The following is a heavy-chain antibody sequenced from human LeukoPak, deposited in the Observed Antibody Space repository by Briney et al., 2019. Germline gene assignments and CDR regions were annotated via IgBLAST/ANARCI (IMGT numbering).Heavy chain of an antibody. D-gene: IGHD3-10*01. CDR2: IYSSGST. CDR3: ARLPITMVRGVKEYYFDY. V-gene: IGHV4-61*02. CDR1: GGSISSGSYY. Sequence: SSETLSLTCTVSGGSISSGSYYWSWIRQPAGKGLEWIGRIYSSGSTNYNPSLKSRVTISLDTSKNQFSLKLSSVTAADTAVYYCARLPITMVRGVKEYYFDYWGQGTLVTVSS. J-gene: IGHJ4*02.